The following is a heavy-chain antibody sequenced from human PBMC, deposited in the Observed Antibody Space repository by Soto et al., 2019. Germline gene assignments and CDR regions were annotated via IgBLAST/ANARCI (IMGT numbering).Heavy chain of an antibody. V-gene: IGHV4-34*01. Sequence: SETMCLTCAVYGGSFSGYCWSWIRQPPEKGLEWIGEINHSGSTNYNPSLKSRVTISVDTSKNQFSLKLSSVTAADTAVYYCARGRVTMIRGGIENWGQGTLVTVSS. D-gene: IGHD3-10*01. CDR1: GGSFSGYC. CDR3: ARGRVTMIRGGIEN. J-gene: IGHJ4*02. CDR2: INHSGST.